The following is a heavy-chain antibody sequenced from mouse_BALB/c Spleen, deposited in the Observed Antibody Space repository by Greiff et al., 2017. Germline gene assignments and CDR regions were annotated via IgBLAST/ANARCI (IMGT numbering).Heavy chain of an antibody. CDR1: GFSLTSYG. D-gene: IGHD2-4*01. V-gene: IGHV2-9*02. CDR2: IWAGGST. CDR3: AREGGYYDYDGAY. J-gene: IGHJ3*01. Sequence: VQLVESGPGLVAPSQSLSITCTVSGFSLTSYGVHWVRQPPGKGLEWLGVIWAGGSTNYNSALMSRLSISKDNSKSQVFLKMNSLQTDDTAMYYCAREGGYYDYDGAYWGQGTLVTVSA.